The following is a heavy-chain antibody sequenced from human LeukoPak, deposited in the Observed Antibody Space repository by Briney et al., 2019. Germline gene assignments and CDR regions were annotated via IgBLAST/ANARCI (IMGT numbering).Heavy chain of an antibody. D-gene: IGHD2-15*01. CDR3: ARDGLRGFAVVVAATDY. CDR1: GFTFSSYS. CDR2: ISSSSSYI. Sequence: GGSLRLSCAASGFTFSSYSMNWVRQAPGEGLEWVSSISSSSSYIYYADSVKGRFTISRDNAKNSLYLQVNSLRAEDTAVYYCARDGLRGFAVVVAATDYWGQGTLVTVSS. V-gene: IGHV3-21*01. J-gene: IGHJ4*02.